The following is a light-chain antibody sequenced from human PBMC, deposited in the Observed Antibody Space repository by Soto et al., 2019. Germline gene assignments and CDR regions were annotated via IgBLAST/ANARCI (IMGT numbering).Light chain of an antibody. V-gene: IGKV3-11*01. CDR2: DAS. CDR3: QHRRNWPLT. Sequence: ENVLTQPPGTLSLSPGETATLSCRASQSGNNQLAWYQQKPGQAPRLLIYDASTRATGNPARISGSGSGADFTLTISSLEPEDFAVYYCQHRRNWPLTFGGGTKVEIK. J-gene: IGKJ4*01. CDR1: QSGNNQ.